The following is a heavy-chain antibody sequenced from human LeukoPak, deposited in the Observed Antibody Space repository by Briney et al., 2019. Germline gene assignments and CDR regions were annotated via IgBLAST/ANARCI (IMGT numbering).Heavy chain of an antibody. CDR3: ARVNIVVVPAYYYYYMDV. CDR1: GYTFTSYG. V-gene: IGHV1-18*01. Sequence: ASVKVSCKASGYTFTSYGISWVRQAPGQGLEWMGWISAYNGNTNYAQELQGRVTMTTDTSTSTAYMELRSLRSDDTAVYYCARVNIVVVPAYYYYYMDVWGKGTTVTVSS. CDR2: ISAYNGNT. D-gene: IGHD2-2*01. J-gene: IGHJ6*03.